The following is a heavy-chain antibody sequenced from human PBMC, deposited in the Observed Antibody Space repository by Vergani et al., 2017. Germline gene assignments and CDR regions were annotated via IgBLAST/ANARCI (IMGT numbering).Heavy chain of an antibody. CDR3: ARVNTETNGHLFYYYYMDV. CDR1: GGSFTSYH. V-gene: IGHV4-34*01. J-gene: IGHJ6*03. Sequence: QVQLQQWGGGLLKPLETLSLTCVVNGGSFTSYHWTWIRQSPGEGLEWVGDIDHTGRPDYNPSLKSRLTMSVDKSRNQFSLTLNSVTATDTAIYFCARVNTETNGHLFYYYYMDVWGQGTAVTVS. D-gene: IGHD4-11*01. CDR2: IDHTGRP.